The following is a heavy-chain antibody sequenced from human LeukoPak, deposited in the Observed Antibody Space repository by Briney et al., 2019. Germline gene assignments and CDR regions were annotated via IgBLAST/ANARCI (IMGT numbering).Heavy chain of an antibody. V-gene: IGHV1-69*01. CDR3: ARSPYSSSWYPHY. CDR1: GGTFSSYA. CDR2: IIPIFGTA. Sequence: SVKVSCKASGGTFSSYAISWVRQAPGQGLEWMGGIIPIFGTANYAQKFQGRVTITADESTSTAYMELSSLRPEDTAVYYCARSPYSSSWYPHYWGQEPWSPSPQ. D-gene: IGHD6-13*01. J-gene: IGHJ4*01.